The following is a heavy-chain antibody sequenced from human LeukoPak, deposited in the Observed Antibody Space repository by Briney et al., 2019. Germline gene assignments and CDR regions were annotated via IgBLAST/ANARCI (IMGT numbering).Heavy chain of an antibody. CDR3: ARVEASGIWSALPRLDYYGMDV. Sequence: GGSLRLSCAASGFTFSSYWMHWVRQAPGKGLVWASRINSDGSSTSYADSVKGRFTISRDNAKNTLYLQMNSLRAEDTAVYYCARVEASGIWSALPRLDYYGMDVWGQGTTVTVSS. J-gene: IGHJ6*02. CDR1: GFTFSSYW. V-gene: IGHV3-74*01. CDR2: INSDGSST. D-gene: IGHD3-3*01.